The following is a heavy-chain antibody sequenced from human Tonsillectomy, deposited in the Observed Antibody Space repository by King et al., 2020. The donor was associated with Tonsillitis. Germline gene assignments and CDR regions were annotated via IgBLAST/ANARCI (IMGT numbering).Heavy chain of an antibody. Sequence: VQLVESGGGLVKPGGSLRLSCAASGFTFSSYTMNWVRQAPGKGLEWVSSFSRSSNYIYYADSVKGRFTISRDNAKNSLYLQMNCLRAEDTAVYYCATYRRTGSDAFDIWGQGTMVTVSS. CDR2: FSRSSNYI. V-gene: IGHV3-21*01. CDR1: GFTFSSYT. D-gene: IGHD7-27*01. CDR3: ATYRRTGSDAFDI. J-gene: IGHJ3*02.